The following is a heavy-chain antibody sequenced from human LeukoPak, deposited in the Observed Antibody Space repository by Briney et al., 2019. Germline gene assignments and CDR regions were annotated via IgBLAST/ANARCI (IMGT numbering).Heavy chain of an antibody. V-gene: IGHV3-48*01. D-gene: IGHD3-10*01. J-gene: IGHJ4*02. CDR1: EFTFSSYS. Sequence: GGSLRLSCAASEFTFSSYSMNWVRQAPGKGLEWVSYITNSGNSKSYADSVKGRFTISRDNAKNSLYLQMNSLRAEDTAVYYCARDREERWFGELLWDYWGQGTLVTVSS. CDR2: ITNSGNSK. CDR3: ARDREERWFGELLWDY.